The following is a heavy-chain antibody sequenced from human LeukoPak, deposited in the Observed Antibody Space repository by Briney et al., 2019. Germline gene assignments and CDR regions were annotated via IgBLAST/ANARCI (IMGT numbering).Heavy chain of an antibody. CDR3: ARILTGGAFDV. V-gene: IGHV4-4*02. Sequence: PSETLSLTCAVSGASISNNNWWSWIRQPPGKGLEWIGEMYHNGDTNYDPSLKSRLTMSLDESKNQFSLNLTSVTAADTAVYFCARILTGGAFDVWGHGAMVIVSS. CDR2: MYHNGDT. CDR1: GASISNNNW. D-gene: IGHD1-14*01. J-gene: IGHJ3*01.